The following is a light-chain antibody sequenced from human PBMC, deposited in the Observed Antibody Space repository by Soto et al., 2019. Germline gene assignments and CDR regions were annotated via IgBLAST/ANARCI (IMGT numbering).Light chain of an antibody. CDR1: RTDIGGYNY. V-gene: IGLV2-14*01. CDR2: EVT. CDR3: TSYTNSKAYIL. Sequence: QSALTQPASVSGSLGQSITISCTGTRTDIGGYNYVSWYQQYRGKAPKLVICEVTSRPSGISDRFSGSKSGNTASLTISGLQAEDEADYFCTSYTNSKAYILFGGGTKVTVL. J-gene: IGLJ2*01.